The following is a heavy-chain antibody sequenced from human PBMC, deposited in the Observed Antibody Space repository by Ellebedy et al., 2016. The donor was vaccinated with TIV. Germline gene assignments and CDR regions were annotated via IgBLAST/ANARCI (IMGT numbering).Heavy chain of an antibody. CDR3: ARFRSLPLPFDY. V-gene: IGHV5-10-1*01. D-gene: IGHD3-10*01. CDR2: IDPSDSYT. J-gene: IGHJ4*02. CDR1: EYSLSNYW. Sequence: KVSXXGSEYSLSNYWITWVRQMPGKGLEWMGRIDPSDSYTKYSPSFEGHVTISVDKSISTAYLQWSSLKASDTAIYYCARFRSLPLPFDYWGQGTLVTVSS.